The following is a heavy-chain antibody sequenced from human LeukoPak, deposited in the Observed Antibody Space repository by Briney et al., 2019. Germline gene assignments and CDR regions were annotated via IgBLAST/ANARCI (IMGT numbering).Heavy chain of an antibody. CDR3: ARANSAYRNFIGY. Sequence: PSETLSLTCAVSGDSISNNNWWSWVRQPPGKGLEWIAEIYHSGSTNYNPSLKSRVAISMDKSKNQFSLHLHSVTAADTAVYFCARANSAYRNFIGYWGPGTLVTVSS. CDR2: IYHSGST. D-gene: IGHD3-22*01. V-gene: IGHV4-4*02. J-gene: IGHJ4*02. CDR1: GDSISNNNW.